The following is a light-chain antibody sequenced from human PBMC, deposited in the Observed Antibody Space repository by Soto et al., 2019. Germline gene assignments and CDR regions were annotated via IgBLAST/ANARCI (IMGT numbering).Light chain of an antibody. Sequence: QSVLTQPRSVSGSPGQSVTISCTGTSSDVGNYNYVSWYQQHPGKAPKLMIYDVIKRPSGVPDRFSGSKSGITASLTISGLQAEDEADYYCCSYAGSYTYVFGPGTKVTV. CDR1: SSDVGNYNY. CDR3: CSYAGSYTYV. V-gene: IGLV2-11*01. J-gene: IGLJ1*01. CDR2: DVI.